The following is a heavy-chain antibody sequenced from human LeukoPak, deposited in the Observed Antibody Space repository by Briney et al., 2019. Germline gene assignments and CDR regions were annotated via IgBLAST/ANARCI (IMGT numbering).Heavy chain of an antibody. CDR1: GGTFSSYA. Sequence: SVKVSCKASGGTFSSYAISWVRQAAGQGLEWMGGIIPIFGTANYAQKFQGRVTITTDESTSTAYMELSSLRSEDTAVYYCARVGDCSSTSCYRGYYYMDVWGKGTTVTVSS. J-gene: IGHJ6*03. D-gene: IGHD2-2*02. CDR3: ARVGDCSSTSCYRGYYYMDV. CDR2: IIPIFGTA. V-gene: IGHV1-69*05.